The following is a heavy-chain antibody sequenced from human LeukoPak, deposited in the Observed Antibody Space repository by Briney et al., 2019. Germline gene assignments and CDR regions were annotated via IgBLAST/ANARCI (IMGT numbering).Heavy chain of an antibody. D-gene: IGHD2-2*01. J-gene: IGHJ4*02. CDR2: IKAKIDGETI. CDR1: GFTFSNAW. Sequence: GWSLRLSCAASGFTFSNAWLNWVRQAPGKGLEWVGRIKAKIDGETIDYTAPVKGRFTISRDDSKNMVYLQMNSLKTEDTAVYYCTTIPLGYCSSSTHCYKIDHWGQGILVSVSS. V-gene: IGHV3-15*01. CDR3: TTIPLGYCSSSTHCYKIDH.